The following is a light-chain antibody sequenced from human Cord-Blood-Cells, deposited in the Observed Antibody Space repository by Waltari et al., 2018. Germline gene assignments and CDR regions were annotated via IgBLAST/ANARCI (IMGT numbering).Light chain of an antibody. CDR2: DSS. CDR1: QGICSS. V-gene: IGKV1-13*02. CDR3: QQFNSYPRT. J-gene: IGKJ1*01. Sequence: AIQLIQSPSSLSASVGDRVTITCRASQGICSSLAWYQQKPGKAPKLLIYDSSSLESVVPSRCSGSGSGTDFTLTISSLQPEYFATYYCQQFNSYPRTFGQGTKVEIK.